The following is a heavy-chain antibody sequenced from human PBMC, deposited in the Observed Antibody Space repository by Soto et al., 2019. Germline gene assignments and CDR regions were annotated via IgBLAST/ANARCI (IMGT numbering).Heavy chain of an antibody. CDR1: GFTFSSYA. D-gene: IGHD2-15*01. CDR2: ISYDGSNK. Sequence: PGMSRRRSCSTSGFTFSSYAMHLVRQAPGKGLEFEAGISYDGSNKYYADSVKGRFTISRDNSKNTLYLQMNSMRAEDTDVYYCARDLTYFRAGRCYHSNWLDLWGQGTLVTVSS. V-gene: IGHV3-30-3*01. J-gene: IGHJ5*02. CDR3: ARDLTYFRAGRCYHSNWLDL.